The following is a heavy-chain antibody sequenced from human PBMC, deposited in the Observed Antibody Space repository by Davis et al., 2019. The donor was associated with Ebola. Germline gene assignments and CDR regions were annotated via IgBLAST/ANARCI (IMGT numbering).Heavy chain of an antibody. J-gene: IGHJ3*02. Sequence: SETLSLTCTVSGGSISSSSYYWGWIRQPPGKGLEWIGRIYYSGSTYYNPSLKSRVTISVDTSKNQFSLKLSSVTAADTAVYYCASSGSYWNAFDIWGQGTMVTVSS. CDR3: ASSGSYWNAFDI. CDR2: IYYSGST. CDR1: GGSISSSSYY. V-gene: IGHV4-39*07. D-gene: IGHD1-26*01.